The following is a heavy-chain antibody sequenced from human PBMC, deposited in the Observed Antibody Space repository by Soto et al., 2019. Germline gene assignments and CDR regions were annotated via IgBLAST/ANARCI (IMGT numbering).Heavy chain of an antibody. D-gene: IGHD3-3*02. CDR3: ARETFLTLYFDY. Sequence: ASVKVSCKASGFTFSGYHIHWVRQAPGQGLEWLGIINLNNGDTNYAPRFRGRLTLTRDTSTTTVYMELSSLISDDTAVYYCARETFLTLYFDYWGQGTLVTVSS. J-gene: IGHJ4*02. CDR1: GFTFSGYH. CDR2: INLNNGDT. V-gene: IGHV1-46*01.